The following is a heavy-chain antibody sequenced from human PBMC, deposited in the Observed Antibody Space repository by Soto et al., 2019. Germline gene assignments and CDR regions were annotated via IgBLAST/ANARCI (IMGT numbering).Heavy chain of an antibody. CDR1: GFTFSSYA. J-gene: IGHJ4*02. CDR2: ISSNGGST. D-gene: IGHD4-17*01. Sequence: PGGSLRLSCAASGFTFSSYAMHWVRQAPGKGLEYVSAISSNGGSTYYANSVKGRFTISRDNSKNTLYLQMGSLRAEDMAVYYCARVHDYGDYYFDYWGQGTPVTVSS. V-gene: IGHV3-64*01. CDR3: ARVHDYGDYYFDY.